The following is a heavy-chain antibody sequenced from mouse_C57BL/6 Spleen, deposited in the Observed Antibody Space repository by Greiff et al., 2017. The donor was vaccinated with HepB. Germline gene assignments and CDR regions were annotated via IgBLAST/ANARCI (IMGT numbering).Heavy chain of an antibody. J-gene: IGHJ1*03. Sequence: VMLVESGPGLVQPSQSLSITCTVSGFSLTSYGVHWVRQSPGKGLEWLGVIWSGGSTDYNAAFISRLSISKDNSKSQVFFKMNSLQADDTAIYYCARNDGDYDWYFDVWGTGTTVTVSS. CDR2: IWSGGST. CDR3: ARNDGDYDWYFDV. D-gene: IGHD2-4*01. V-gene: IGHV2-2*01. CDR1: GFSLTSYG.